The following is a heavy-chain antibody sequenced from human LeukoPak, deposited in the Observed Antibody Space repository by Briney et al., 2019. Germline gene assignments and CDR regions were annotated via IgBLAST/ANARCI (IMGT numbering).Heavy chain of an antibody. CDR1: GGPIRDFY. Sequence: SETLSLTCTVSGGPIRDFYWSWIRLPPGRGLEWIGYTYYSGSTSYNPSLESRVAISVDMSKSQFSLQLSSVTAADTAIYYCTRHKRWLQFPDAFDVWGQGTMVTVFS. V-gene: IGHV4-59*08. CDR2: TYYSGST. D-gene: IGHD5-24*01. J-gene: IGHJ3*01. CDR3: TRHKRWLQFPDAFDV.